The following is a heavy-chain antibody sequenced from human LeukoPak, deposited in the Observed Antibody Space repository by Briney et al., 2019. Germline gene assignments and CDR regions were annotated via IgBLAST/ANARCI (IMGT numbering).Heavy chain of an antibody. CDR1: GYTFTSYG. V-gene: IGHV1-18*01. D-gene: IGHD4-17*01. CDR2: ISAYNGNT. J-gene: IGHJ6*03. Sequence: ASVKVSCKASGYTFTSYGISWVRQAPGQGLEWMGWISAYNGNTNYAQELQGRVTMTTDTSTSTAYMELRSLRSDDTAVYYCARDQLAWNTVSIPFYYYYYMDVWGKGTTVTVSS. CDR3: ARDQLAWNTVSIPFYYYYYMDV.